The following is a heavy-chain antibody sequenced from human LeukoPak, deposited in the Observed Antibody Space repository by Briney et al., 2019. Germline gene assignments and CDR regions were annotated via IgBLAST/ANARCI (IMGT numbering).Heavy chain of an antibody. CDR3: ARASNYYYYGMDV. CDR1: GFTFSSYG. J-gene: IGHJ6*02. V-gene: IGHV3-30*03. D-gene: IGHD2/OR15-2a*01. Sequence: GGSLRLSCAASGFTFSSYGMHWVRQAPGKGLEWVAVISYDGSNKYYADSVKGRFTISRDNSKNTLYLQMNSLRAGDTAVYYCARASNYYYYGMDVWGQGTTVTVSS. CDR2: ISYDGSNK.